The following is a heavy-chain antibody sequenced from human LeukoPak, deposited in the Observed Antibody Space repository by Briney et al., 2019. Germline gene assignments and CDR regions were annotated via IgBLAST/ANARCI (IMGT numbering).Heavy chain of an antibody. CDR3: ARGIAAAGTIDY. CDR2: IYYSGDT. Sequence: PSETLSLTCTASGGSISSSSHYWGWIRQPPGKGLEWIGSIYYSGDTYHNPSLKSRVTISVDKSKNQFSLKLSSVTAADTAVYYCARGIAAAGTIDYWGQGTLVTVSS. D-gene: IGHD6-13*01. V-gene: IGHV4-39*07. J-gene: IGHJ4*02. CDR1: GGSISSSSHY.